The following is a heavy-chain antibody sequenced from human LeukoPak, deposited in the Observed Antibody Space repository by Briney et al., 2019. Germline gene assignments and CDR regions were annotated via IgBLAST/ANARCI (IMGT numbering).Heavy chain of an antibody. Sequence: GGSLRLSCAASGFTFSSYWLHWFRQAPGKGLVWVSRINSDGSTTNYADSVKGRFTISRDNAENTLYLQMNSLRVEDTAVYYCTRRVSATRWFDPWGQGTLVTVSS. D-gene: IGHD2-15*01. J-gene: IGHJ5*02. CDR2: INSDGSTT. CDR3: TRRVSATRWFDP. V-gene: IGHV3-74*01. CDR1: GFTFSSYW.